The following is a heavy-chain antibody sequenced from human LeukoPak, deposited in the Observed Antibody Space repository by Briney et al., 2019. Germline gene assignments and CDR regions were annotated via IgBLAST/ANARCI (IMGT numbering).Heavy chain of an antibody. J-gene: IGHJ3*02. CDR1: GYTFTSYV. CDR2: ISGYNGNT. Sequence: ASGKVSCKASGYTFTSYVISWVRQAPGQRLEWRGGISGYNGNTKYAQKLQGRVTMATDTSTSTAYMELRSLRSDDTAVYYCARPYYDRVGGMGGAFDIWGQGTMVTVSS. D-gene: IGHD3-22*01. CDR3: ARPYYDRVGGMGGAFDI. V-gene: IGHV1-18*01.